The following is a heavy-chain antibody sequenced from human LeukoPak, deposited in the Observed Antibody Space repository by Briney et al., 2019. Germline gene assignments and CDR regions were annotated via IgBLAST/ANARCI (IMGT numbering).Heavy chain of an antibody. CDR3: ASGYYDILTGYPKDFDY. V-gene: IGHV1-69*13. D-gene: IGHD3-9*01. J-gene: IGHJ4*02. CDR2: IIPIFGTA. Sequence: SVKVSCKASGYTFTGYYMHWVRQAPGQGLEWMGGIIPIFGTANYAQKFQGRVTITADESTSTAYMELSSLRSEDTAVYYCASGYYDILTGYPKDFDYWGQGTLVTVSS. CDR1: GYTFTGYY.